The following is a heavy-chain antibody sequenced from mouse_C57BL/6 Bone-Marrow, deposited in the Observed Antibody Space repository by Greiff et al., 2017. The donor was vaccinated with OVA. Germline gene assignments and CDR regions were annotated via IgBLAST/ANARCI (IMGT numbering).Heavy chain of an antibody. D-gene: IGHD1-1*01. CDR2: ISSGGDYI. CDR3: TRLYYGSSLYYAMDY. Sequence: EVKVVESGEGLVKPGGSLKLSCAASGFTFSSYAMSWVRQTPEKRLEWVAYISSGGDYIYYADTVKGRFTISRDNARNTLYLQMSSLKSEDTAMYYCTRLYYGSSLYYAMDYWGQGTSVTVSS. J-gene: IGHJ4*01. CDR1: GFTFSSYA. V-gene: IGHV5-9-1*02.